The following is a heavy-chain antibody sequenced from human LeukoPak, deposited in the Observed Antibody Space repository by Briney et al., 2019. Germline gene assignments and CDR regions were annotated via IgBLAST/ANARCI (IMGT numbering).Heavy chain of an antibody. J-gene: IGHJ5*02. CDR2: IYHSGST. V-gene: IGHV4-39*07. Sequence: SETLSLTCTVSIGSISSNNYYWSWIRQPPGKGLEWIGEIYHSGSTNYNPSLKSRVTISVDKSKNQFSLKLSSVTAADTAVYYCARAAAVAGTLWFDPWGQGTLVTVSS. CDR1: IGSISSNNY. CDR3: ARAAAVAGTLWFDP. D-gene: IGHD6-19*01.